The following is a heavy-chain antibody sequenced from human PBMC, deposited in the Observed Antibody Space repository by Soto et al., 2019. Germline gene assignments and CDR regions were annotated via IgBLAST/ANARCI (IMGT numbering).Heavy chain of an antibody. CDR2: IKSKTDGGTT. J-gene: IGHJ4*01. D-gene: IGHD3-10*01. Sequence: EVQLVESGGGLVKPGGSLRLSCAASGFTFSKAWMNWVRQAPGKGLEWVGRIKSKTDGGTTDYAAPVKGRFTISRDDSKNTLYLQMNNLKTEDTAVYYCTTDTEVRGVSDYWGHGTLVTVSS. CDR3: TTDTEVRGVSDY. V-gene: IGHV3-15*07. CDR1: GFTFSKAW.